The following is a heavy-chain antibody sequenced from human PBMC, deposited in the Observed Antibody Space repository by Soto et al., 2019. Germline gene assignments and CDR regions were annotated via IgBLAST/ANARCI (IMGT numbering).Heavy chain of an antibody. V-gene: IGHV3-30*18. J-gene: IGHJ4*02. CDR3: AKDGGITFGGAPIDY. Sequence: QVQLVESGGGVVQPGRSLRLSCAASGFTFSSYGMHWVRQAPGKGLEWVAVISYDGSNKYYADSVKGRFTISRDNSKNTLYLQMNRLRAEDTAVYYCAKDGGITFGGAPIDYWGQGTLVTVSS. D-gene: IGHD3-16*01. CDR2: ISYDGSNK. CDR1: GFTFSSYG.